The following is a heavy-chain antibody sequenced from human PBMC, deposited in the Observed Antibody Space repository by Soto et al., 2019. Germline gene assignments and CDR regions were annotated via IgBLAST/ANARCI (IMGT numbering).Heavy chain of an antibody. D-gene: IGHD3-22*01. J-gene: IGHJ4*02. Sequence: QIQLVQSGAEVQKPGASVKVSCKTSGYTFTNYGVNWVRQAPGQGLEWRGWISGYNGNTYYVKKFQGRLSMAADTTPSTAYMESRSLRSDGTAMYSCARESWQWLDYWGQGTRVTVSS. CDR3: ARESWQWLDY. CDR1: GYTFTNYG. V-gene: IGHV1-18*01. CDR2: ISGYNGNT.